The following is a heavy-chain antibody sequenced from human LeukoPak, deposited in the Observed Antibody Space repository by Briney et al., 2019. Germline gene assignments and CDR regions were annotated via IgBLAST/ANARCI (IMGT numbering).Heavy chain of an antibody. D-gene: IGHD3-16*01. Sequence: TGGSLRLSCATSGFSFNNDWMDWVRQAPGKGLEWVANINQGGSEKNCLDSVKGRFTISRDNAQNSLYLQMNGLRAEDTAVYYCTRRLDEWGQGTLVTVSS. CDR1: GFSFNNDW. J-gene: IGHJ4*02. CDR2: INQGGSEK. V-gene: IGHV3-7*01. CDR3: TRRLDE.